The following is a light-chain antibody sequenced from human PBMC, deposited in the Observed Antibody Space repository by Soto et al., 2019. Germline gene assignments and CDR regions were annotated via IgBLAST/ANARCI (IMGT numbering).Light chain of an antibody. J-gene: IGKJ3*01. CDR3: QEYNYWPLT. CDR2: GAS. Sequence: EVVMTQSPVTLSVSPGERATLSCRASQSVGSNLGWYQQKPGQAPRLLVYGASTRATDIPARFSGRGSGAKFPLTIRRLAFEGFSIYFWQEYNYWPLTFRPGNKVDIK. V-gene: IGKV3-15*01. CDR1: QSVGSN.